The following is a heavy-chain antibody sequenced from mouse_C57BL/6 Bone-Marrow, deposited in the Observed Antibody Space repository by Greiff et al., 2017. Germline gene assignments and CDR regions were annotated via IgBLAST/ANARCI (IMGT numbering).Heavy chain of an antibody. CDR3: TFYYYGSSYWYFDV. CDR1: GFNIKDDY. CDR2: IDPENGDT. J-gene: IGHJ1*03. D-gene: IGHD1-1*01. V-gene: IGHV14-4*01. Sequence: DVQLQESGAELVRPGASVKLSCTASGFNIKDDYMHWVKQRPEQGLEWIGWIDPENGDTEYASKFQGKATITADTSSNTAYLQLSSLTSEDTAVYYGTFYYYGSSYWYFDVWGTGTTVTVSS.